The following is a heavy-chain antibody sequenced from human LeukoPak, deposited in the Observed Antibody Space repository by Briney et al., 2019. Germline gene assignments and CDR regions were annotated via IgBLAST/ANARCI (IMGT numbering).Heavy chain of an antibody. V-gene: IGHV3-48*02. CDR1: GFTFSSYS. D-gene: IGHD3-10*01. CDR3: AREVLWFGELLYDY. J-gene: IGHJ4*02. CDR2: ISSSSSTI. Sequence: PGGSLRLSCAASGFTFSSYSMNWVRQAPAKGLEWVSYISSSSSTIYYADSVKGRFTISRDNAKNSLYLQMNSLRDEDTAVYYCAREVLWFGELLYDYWGQGTLVTVSS.